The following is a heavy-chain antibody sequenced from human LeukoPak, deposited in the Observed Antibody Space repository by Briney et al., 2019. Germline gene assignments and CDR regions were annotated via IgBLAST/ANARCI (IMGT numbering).Heavy chain of an antibody. D-gene: IGHD3-16*01. Sequence: GGSLRLSCVASGFSLSSYSMNWVRQAPGKGLEWISFIHSSGGIIFYAESVKGRFTISRDNAKNSLFLQMNSLRAEDTAVYYCARRVPNEVITDYFDYWGPGTLVTVSS. CDR1: GFSLSSYS. CDR2: IHSSGGII. CDR3: ARRVPNEVITDYFDY. J-gene: IGHJ4*02. V-gene: IGHV3-48*04.